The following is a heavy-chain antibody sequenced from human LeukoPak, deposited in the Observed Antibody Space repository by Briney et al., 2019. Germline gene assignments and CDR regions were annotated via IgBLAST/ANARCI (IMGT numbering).Heavy chain of an antibody. J-gene: IGHJ6*03. D-gene: IGHD6-6*01. Sequence: GASVRVSCKASGYTFTSYDINWVRQATGQGLEWMGWMNPNSGNTGYAQKFQGRVTITRNTSISTAYMELSSLRSEDTAVYYCARGLFPVAARPVDYYYYYMDVWGKGTTVTVSS. V-gene: IGHV1-8*03. CDR3: ARGLFPVAARPVDYYYYYMDV. CDR2: MNPNSGNT. CDR1: GYTFTSYD.